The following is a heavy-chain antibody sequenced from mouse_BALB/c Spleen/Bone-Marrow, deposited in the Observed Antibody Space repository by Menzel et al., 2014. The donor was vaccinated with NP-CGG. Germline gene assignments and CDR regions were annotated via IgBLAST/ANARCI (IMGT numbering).Heavy chain of an antibody. D-gene: IGHD4-1*01. CDR3: TRGGNWDDFDY. J-gene: IGHJ2*01. CDR1: GFTFSSFG. CDR2: INSGSSTI. Sequence: VQLKESGGGLVQPGGSRKLSCAASGFTFSSFGMHWVRQAPEKGLEWVAYINSGSSTIYYADTVKGRFTISRDNPKNTLFPQMTSLRSEDTAMYYCTRGGNWDDFDYWGQGTTLAVSS. V-gene: IGHV5-17*02.